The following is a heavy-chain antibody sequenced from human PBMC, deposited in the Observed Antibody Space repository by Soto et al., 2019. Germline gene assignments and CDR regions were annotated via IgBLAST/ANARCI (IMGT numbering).Heavy chain of an antibody. J-gene: IGHJ5*02. V-gene: IGHV4-30-2*01. Sequence: SVTLSVTCAVSGGSIISGGYSWSWIRQPPGKGLEWIGYIYHSGSTYYNPSLKSRVTISVDRSKNQFSLKLSSVTAADTAVYYCARVPDRWGQGTLVTVSS. CDR2: IYHSGST. D-gene: IGHD2-2*01. CDR1: GGSIISGGYS. CDR3: ARVPDR.